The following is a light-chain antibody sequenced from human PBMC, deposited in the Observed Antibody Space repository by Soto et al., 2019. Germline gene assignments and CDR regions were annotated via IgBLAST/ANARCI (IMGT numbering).Light chain of an antibody. V-gene: IGKV1-5*01. CDR1: QSISGC. CDR3: QQYNSYPYT. J-gene: IGKJ2*01. CDR2: DAS. Sequence: DIQMTQSPSTLSASVGDTVSITCRASQSISGCMAWYQQKPWKVPKLLIFDASSLESGVPSRFSGSGSGTIFTLTISGLQPGDFATYYCQQYNSYPYTFGQGTKLEIK.